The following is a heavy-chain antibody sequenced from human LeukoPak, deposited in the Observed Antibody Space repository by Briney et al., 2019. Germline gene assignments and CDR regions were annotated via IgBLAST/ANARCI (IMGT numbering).Heavy chain of an antibody. CDR3: ARQTVNRFDP. CDR2: INPSGGGT. CDR1: GYTFTSYH. J-gene: IGHJ5*02. Sequence: ASVKFSCTAFGYTFTSYHMHWVRQAPGQGLEWMGIINPSGGGTRSAQKFQGRVTMTRDTSTSTFYMELSSLRSEDTAVYYCARQTVNRFDPWGQGTLVIVSS. D-gene: IGHD1-14*01. V-gene: IGHV1-46*01.